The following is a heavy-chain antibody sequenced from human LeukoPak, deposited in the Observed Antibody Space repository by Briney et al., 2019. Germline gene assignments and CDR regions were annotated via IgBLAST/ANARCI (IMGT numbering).Heavy chain of an antibody. CDR1: GGSISSYY. J-gene: IGHJ3*02. D-gene: IGHD3-22*01. CDR3: ARWDYYDSSGYAFDI. V-gene: IGHV4-59*01. CDR2: IYYSGST. Sequence: SETLSLTCTVSGGSISSYYWSWIRQPPGKGLEWIGYIYYSGSTNYNPSLKSRVTISVDTSKNQFSLKLSSVTAADTAVCYCARWDYYDSSGYAFDIWGQGTMVTVSS.